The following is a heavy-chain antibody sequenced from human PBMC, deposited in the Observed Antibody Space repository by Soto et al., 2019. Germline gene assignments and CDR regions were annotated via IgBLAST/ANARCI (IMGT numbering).Heavy chain of an antibody. CDR1: GFIFRSYA. D-gene: IGHD1-26*01. CDR2: ITYDGANG. J-gene: IGHJ4*02. V-gene: IGHV3-30*09. Sequence: SLRLSCLASGFIFRSYAMHWVRQAPGKGLEWVAVITYDGANGYYADSVRGRFAISRDNSKSTLFLQMNSLRPEDTAVYYCARPSSGSYPNLDYWGQGTLVTVSS. CDR3: ARPSSGSYPNLDY.